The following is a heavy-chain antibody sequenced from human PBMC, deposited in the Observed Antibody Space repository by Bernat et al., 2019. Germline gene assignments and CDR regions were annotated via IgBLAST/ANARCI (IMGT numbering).Heavy chain of an antibody. CDR1: GGSISSSSYY. CDR2: IYYSGST. CDR3: ARGGEHCSGGTCYSGRDAFDI. D-gene: IGHD2-15*01. Sequence: QLQLQESGPGLVKSSETLSLTCSVSGGSISSSSYYWGWIRQPPGKGLEWIGSIYYSGSTYYNPSLKSRVTISVDTSKNQFSLKLSSVTATDTAVYYCARGGEHCSGGTCYSGRDAFDIWGQGTMVTVSS. V-gene: IGHV4-39*01. J-gene: IGHJ3*02.